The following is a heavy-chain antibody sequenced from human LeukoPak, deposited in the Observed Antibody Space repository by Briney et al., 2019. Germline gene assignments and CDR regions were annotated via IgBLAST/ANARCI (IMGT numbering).Heavy chain of an antibody. D-gene: IGHD6-13*01. Sequence: GGSLRLSCGASGFTFSNYWMSWVRQAPGKGLEWVGNIKEDGNEKHLVDSVKGRFTISRDNAKNSLSLQMNSLRAEDTAVYYCARVGSIAAAGTSDYWGQGTLVTVSS. J-gene: IGHJ4*02. V-gene: IGHV3-7*05. CDR2: IKEDGNEK. CDR3: ARVGSIAAAGTSDY. CDR1: GFTFSNYW.